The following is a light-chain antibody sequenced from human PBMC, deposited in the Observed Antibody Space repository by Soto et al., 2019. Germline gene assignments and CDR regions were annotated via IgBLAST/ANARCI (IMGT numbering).Light chain of an antibody. CDR2: DAS. V-gene: IGKV1-5*01. J-gene: IGKJ2*01. Sequence: DIQMTQSPSSLSASVGDRVTITCRASQSISNSLNWYQQKPGNAPKVLIYDASSLESGVPSRFSGSGSGTEFSLTISRLQPDDFATYYCQQYNSYSVNAFGQGTKLEIK. CDR1: QSISNS. CDR3: QQYNSYSVNA.